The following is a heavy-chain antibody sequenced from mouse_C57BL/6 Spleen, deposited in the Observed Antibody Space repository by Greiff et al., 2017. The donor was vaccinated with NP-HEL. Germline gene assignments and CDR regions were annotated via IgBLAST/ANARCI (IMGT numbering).Heavy chain of an antibody. V-gene: IGHV1-80*01. CDR1: GYAFSSYW. J-gene: IGHJ1*03. CDR2: IYPGDGDT. Sequence: VQLQQSGAELVKPGASVKISCKASGYAFSSYWMNWVKQRPGKGLEWIGQIYPGDGDTNYNGKFKGKATLTADKSSSTAYMQLSSLTSEDSAVYFCARRSLTGTWYFDVWGTGTTVTVSS. D-gene: IGHD4-1*01. CDR3: ARRSLTGTWYFDV.